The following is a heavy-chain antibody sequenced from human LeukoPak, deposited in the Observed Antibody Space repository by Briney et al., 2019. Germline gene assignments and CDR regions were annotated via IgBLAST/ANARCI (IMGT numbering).Heavy chain of an antibody. CDR3: ARGGTYSSGWNY. D-gene: IGHD6-19*01. CDR2: ISYDGRSK. J-gene: IGHJ4*02. V-gene: IGHV3-30*04. Sequence: GGSLRLSCAASGFTFSSYAIYWVRQAPGKGLEWVAVISYDGRSKYYADSVKGRFTISRDNSKNTLYLQMNSLRAEDTAYYYCARGGTYSSGWNYWGQGALVTVSS. CDR1: GFTFSSYA.